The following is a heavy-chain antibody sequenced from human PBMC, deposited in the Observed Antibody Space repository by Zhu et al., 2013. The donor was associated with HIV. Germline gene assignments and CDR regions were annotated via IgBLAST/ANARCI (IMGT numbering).Heavy chain of an antibody. Sequence: QVQLVQSGAEVRKPGASVRLSCKVSGYTLTELSMHWVRQAPGRGLEWVGGFDIEQGETIYAQKFQDRVTLTEDTSTDTAFMELTRLTSDDTAVYYCARDVVSNGWYNLRYYHYGMDVWGQGTTVTVSS. J-gene: IGHJ6*02. CDR2: FDIEQGET. V-gene: IGHV1-24*01. D-gene: IGHD6-19*01. CDR3: ARDVVSNGWYNLRYYHYGMDV. CDR1: GYTLTELS.